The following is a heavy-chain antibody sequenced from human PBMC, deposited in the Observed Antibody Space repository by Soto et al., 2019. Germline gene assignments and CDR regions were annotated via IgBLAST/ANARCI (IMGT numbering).Heavy chain of an antibody. CDR2: IVVGSGNT. J-gene: IGHJ4*02. CDR3: AREYSGYDQTFDY. CDR1: WGNFTNPA. Sequence: WKAFWGNFTNPAGRWVRQGRGQRLEWIGWIVVGSGNTNYAQKFQERVTITRDMSTSTAYMELSSLRSEDTAVYYCAREYSGYDQTFDYWGQGTLVTVSS. D-gene: IGHD5-12*01. V-gene: IGHV1-58*01.